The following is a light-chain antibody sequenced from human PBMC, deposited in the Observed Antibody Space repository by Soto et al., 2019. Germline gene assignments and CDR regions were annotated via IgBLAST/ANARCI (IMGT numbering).Light chain of an antibody. Sequence: QSVLTHPPSVSGSPGQSVTISCTGTSSDVGSYNRVSWYQQPPGTAPKLMIYEVSNRPSGVPDRFSGSKSGNTASLTISGLQAEDEGDYYCSYHPTSSTYLFGAGTKVTVL. CDR1: SSDVGSYNR. V-gene: IGLV2-18*01. CDR3: SYHPTSSTYL. J-gene: IGLJ1*01. CDR2: EVS.